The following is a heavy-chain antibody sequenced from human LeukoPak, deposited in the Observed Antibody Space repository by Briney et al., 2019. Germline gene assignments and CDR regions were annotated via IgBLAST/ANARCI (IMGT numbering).Heavy chain of an antibody. D-gene: IGHD4-11*01. Sequence: GGSLRLSCAASGFTFSSYSMNWVRQAPGKGLEWVSSISSSSSYIYYADSVKGRFTISRDNAKNSLYLQMNSLRAEDTAVYYCARDRDMTTTYMDVWGQGTTVTVSS. CDR3: ARDRDMTTTYMDV. J-gene: IGHJ6*02. CDR1: GFTFSSYS. V-gene: IGHV3-21*01. CDR2: ISSSSSYI.